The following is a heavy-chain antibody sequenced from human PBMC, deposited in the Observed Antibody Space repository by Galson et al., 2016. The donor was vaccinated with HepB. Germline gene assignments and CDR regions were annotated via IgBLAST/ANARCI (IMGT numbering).Heavy chain of an antibody. J-gene: IGHJ4*02. CDR3: ARLPTPGYSSGWYATFEF. CDR1: GFNFTNYW. CDR2: VYLRDSDT. Sequence: QSGAEVKKPGDSLKISCKASGFNFTNYWIAWVRQMPGKGLEWMGIVYLRDSDTRYSPSFQGQVTFSTDKSIGTAYLQWTSLKASDTAVCYCARLPTPGYSSGWYATFEFWGQGTLVTVSS. D-gene: IGHD6-19*01. V-gene: IGHV5-51*01.